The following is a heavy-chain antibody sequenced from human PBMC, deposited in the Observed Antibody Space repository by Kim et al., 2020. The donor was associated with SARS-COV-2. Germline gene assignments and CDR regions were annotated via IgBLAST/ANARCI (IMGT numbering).Heavy chain of an antibody. Sequence: NPSPKSRVTISVDTSKNQSSLKLSSVTAADTAVYYCARSQMATTFDYWGQGTLVTVSS. J-gene: IGHJ4*02. D-gene: IGHD5-12*01. V-gene: IGHV4-59*01. CDR3: ARSQMATTFDY.